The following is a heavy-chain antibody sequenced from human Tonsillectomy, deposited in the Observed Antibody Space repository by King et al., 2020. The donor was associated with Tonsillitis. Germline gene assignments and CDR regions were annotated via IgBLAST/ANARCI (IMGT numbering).Heavy chain of an antibody. J-gene: IGHJ4*02. CDR3: PVYYYDSSGYFNFDC. D-gene: IGHD3-22*01. Sequence: QLQESGPGLVKPSETLSLTCTVSGGSISSRNYYWGWIRQPPGKGLEWIASISYSGSTYYNPSLKSRVTISVDTSKTQFSLNLRSVTAADTAVYYCPVYYYDSSGYFNFDCWGQGTLVTVSS. V-gene: IGHV4-39*01. CDR1: GGSISSRNYY. CDR2: ISYSGST.